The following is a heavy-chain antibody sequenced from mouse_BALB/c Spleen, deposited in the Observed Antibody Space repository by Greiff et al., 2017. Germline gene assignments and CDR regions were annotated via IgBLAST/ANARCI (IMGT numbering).Heavy chain of an antibody. V-gene: IGHV1-47*01. CDR2: FHPYNDDT. CDR3: ARRGNYEYFDV. CDR1: GYTFTTYP. J-gene: IGHJ1*01. D-gene: IGHD2-1*01. Sequence: QVQLKESGAELVKPGASVKMSCKASGYTFTTYPIEWMKQNHGKSLEWIGNFHPYNDDTKYNEKFKGKAKLTVEKSSSTVYLELSRLTSDDSAVYYCARRGNYEYFDVWGAGTTVTVSS.